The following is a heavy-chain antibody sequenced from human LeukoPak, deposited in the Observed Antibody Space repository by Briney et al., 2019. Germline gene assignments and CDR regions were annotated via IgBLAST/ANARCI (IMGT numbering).Heavy chain of an antibody. J-gene: IGHJ6*02. V-gene: IGHV5-51*01. D-gene: IGHD2-15*01. CDR1: GYSFSDYW. Sequence: GESLKISFKAFGYSFSDYWIAWVRLVPGKGLEWKGMIFPGESRPTYSPSFQGQVTISADNSISTSYLQWSSLKASDTAMYFCARHGIGGCSGGRCFTSFFYNGLDVWGQGSTVTVSS. CDR3: ARHGIGGCSGGRCFTSFFYNGLDV. CDR2: IFPGESRP.